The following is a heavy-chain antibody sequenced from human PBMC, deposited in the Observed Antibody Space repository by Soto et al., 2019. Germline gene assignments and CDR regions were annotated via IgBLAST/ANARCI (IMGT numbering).Heavy chain of an antibody. CDR1: GFTFSSYG. Sequence: GGSLRLSCAASGFTFSSYGMHWVRQAPGKGLEWVAVISYDGSNKYYADSVKGRFTISRDNSKNTLYLQMNSLRAEDTAVYYCAKIYPEWELRDAFDIWGQGTMVTVSS. J-gene: IGHJ3*02. V-gene: IGHV3-30*18. D-gene: IGHD1-26*01. CDR2: ISYDGSNK. CDR3: AKIYPEWELRDAFDI.